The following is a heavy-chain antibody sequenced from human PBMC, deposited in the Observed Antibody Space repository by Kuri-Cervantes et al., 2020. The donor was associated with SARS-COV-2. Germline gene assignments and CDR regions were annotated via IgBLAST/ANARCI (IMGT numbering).Heavy chain of an antibody. CDR3: ARVPFFSASRWYFDL. CDR2: ISYDGSNK. D-gene: IGHD2/OR15-2a*01. CDR1: GFTFSSYG. V-gene: IGHV3-30*03. Sequence: GGSLRLSCAASGFTFSSYGMHWVRQAPGKGLEWVAVISYDGSNKYYADSVKGRFTISRDNSKNTLYLQMNSLRAEDTAVYYCARVPFFSASRWYFDLWGRGTLVTVSS. J-gene: IGHJ2*01.